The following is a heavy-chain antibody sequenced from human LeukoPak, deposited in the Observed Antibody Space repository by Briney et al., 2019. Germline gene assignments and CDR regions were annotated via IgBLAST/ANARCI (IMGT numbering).Heavy chain of an antibody. D-gene: IGHD3-3*01. V-gene: IGHV4-38-2*01. CDR1: GYSIRSGYY. Sequence: SETLSLTCAVSGYSIRSGYYWGWIRQPPGKWLEWIGSIYHSVSTYYNPSLKSRVPISVDTSKIQFSLKLSSVAATDTAVYFCARLRFDFWSGYTHPYFDYWGQGTLVTVSS. CDR2: IYHSVST. CDR3: ARLRFDFWSGYTHPYFDY. J-gene: IGHJ4*02.